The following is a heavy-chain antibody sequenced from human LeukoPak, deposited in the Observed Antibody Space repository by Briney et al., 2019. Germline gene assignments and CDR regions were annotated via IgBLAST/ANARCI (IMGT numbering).Heavy chain of an antibody. CDR1: GGSISSSSYY. V-gene: IGHV4-39*07. CDR2: IYYSGST. J-gene: IGHJ6*02. Sequence: PSETLSLTCTVSGGSISSSSYYWGWLRQPPGKGLEWIGSIYYSGSTYYNPSLKSRVTISVDTSKNQFSLKLSSVTAADTAVYYCARVLDHYYYYGMDVWGQGTTVTVSS. CDR3: ARVLDHYYYYGMDV.